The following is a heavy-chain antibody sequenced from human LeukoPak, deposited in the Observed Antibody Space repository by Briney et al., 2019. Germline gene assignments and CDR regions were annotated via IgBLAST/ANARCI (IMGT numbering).Heavy chain of an antibody. CDR3: ARSGGSGTYYDGTFDY. J-gene: IGHJ4*02. CDR1: AYSISSAYY. D-gene: IGHD1-26*01. V-gene: IGHV4-38-2*01. Sequence: SETLSLTCAVSAYSISSAYYWGWIRQPPGKGLEWIGSIYHSGSTSYNPSLKSRVTISVDTSKNQFSLKVNSVTAADTAVYYCARSGGSGTYYDGTFDYWGQGTLVTVSS. CDR2: IYHSGST.